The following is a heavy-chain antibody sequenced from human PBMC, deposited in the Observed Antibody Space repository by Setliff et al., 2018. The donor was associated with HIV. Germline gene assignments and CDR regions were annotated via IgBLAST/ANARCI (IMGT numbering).Heavy chain of an antibody. V-gene: IGHV1-2*02. CDR1: GYTFAGYY. CDR3: ARGAWYTSGWYSSRYMDV. D-gene: IGHD6-19*01. CDR2: INPNSGAT. J-gene: IGHJ6*03. Sequence: ASVKVSCKASGYTFAGYYIHWVRQAPGQGLEWMGWINPNSGATKNAQKFQGRVTMTRDTSISTAYMELSRLRSEDTAVYYCARGAWYTSGWYSSRYMDVWGKGTTVTVSS.